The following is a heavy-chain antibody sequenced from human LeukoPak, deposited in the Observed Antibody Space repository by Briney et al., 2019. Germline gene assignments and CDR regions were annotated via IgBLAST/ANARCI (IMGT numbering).Heavy chain of an antibody. CDR1: GFTFSSYA. V-gene: IGHV3-30-3*01. CDR3: ARPPRITMIVVVTVFDY. D-gene: IGHD3-22*01. Sequence: GGSLRLSCAASGFTFSSYAMHWVRQAPGKGLEWVAVISYDGSNKYYADSVKGRFTISRDNSKNTLYLQMNSLRAEDTAVYYCARPPRITMIVVVTVFDYWGQGTLVTVSS. J-gene: IGHJ4*02. CDR2: ISYDGSNK.